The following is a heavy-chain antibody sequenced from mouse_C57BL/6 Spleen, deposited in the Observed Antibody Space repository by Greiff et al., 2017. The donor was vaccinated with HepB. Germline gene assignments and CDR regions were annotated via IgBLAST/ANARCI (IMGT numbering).Heavy chain of an antibody. CDR2: IWGVGST. CDR1: GFSLTSYG. V-gene: IGHV2-6*01. D-gene: IGHD2-2*01. CDR3: ASGGYGGAMDY. J-gene: IGHJ4*01. Sequence: VNLVESGPGLVAPSQSLSITCTVSGFSLTSYGVDWVRQSPGKGLEWLGVIWGVGSTNYNSALKSRLSISKDNSKSQVFFKMNSLQTDDTAMYYCASGGYGGAMDYWGQGTSVTVSS.